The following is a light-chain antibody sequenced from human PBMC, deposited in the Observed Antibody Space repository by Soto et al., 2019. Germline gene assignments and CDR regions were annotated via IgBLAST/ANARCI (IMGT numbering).Light chain of an antibody. J-gene: IGKJ5*01. CDR3: MQALQTPMYT. Sequence: DIVMTQSPLSLPVTPGEAASISCRSSQSLLHKNGNNYFNWYLQKPGQSPQLLIYMGSNRASGVPDRFSGSGSGTDFTLKISRVEAEDVGVYYCMQALQTPMYTFGQGTRLEI. CDR2: MGS. V-gene: IGKV2-28*01. CDR1: QSLLHKNGNNY.